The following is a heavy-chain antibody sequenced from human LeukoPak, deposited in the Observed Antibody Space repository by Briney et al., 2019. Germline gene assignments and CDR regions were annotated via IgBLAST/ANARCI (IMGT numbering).Heavy chain of an antibody. CDR3: AKYYGSGSYPSPDAFDI. CDR2: ISGSGGST. Sequence: GGSLRLSCAASGFTFSSYAMSWVRQAPGKGLEWVSGISGSGGSTDYADSVKGRFTISRDNSKNSLYLQMNSLRAEDTAVYYCAKYYGSGSYPSPDAFDIWGQGTLVTVSS. V-gene: IGHV3-23*01. D-gene: IGHD3-10*01. J-gene: IGHJ3*02. CDR1: GFTFSSYA.